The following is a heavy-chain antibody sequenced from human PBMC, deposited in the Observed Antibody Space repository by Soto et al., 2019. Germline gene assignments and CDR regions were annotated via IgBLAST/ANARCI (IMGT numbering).Heavy chain of an antibody. D-gene: IGHD1-1*01. CDR2: ISQDGTIA. Sequence: EVQLVESGGGLVQPGGSLRLSCAASGFAFGSYWTHWVRQAPGKGLVWVSRISQDGTIATQADTVKGRFTICRDNAQNALYLQMNSLRADVTAVYYCLRDQRHWNEFADQWGQGTLVTVSS. CDR1: GFAFGSYW. J-gene: IGHJ4*02. V-gene: IGHV3-74*01. CDR3: LRDQRHWNEFADQ.